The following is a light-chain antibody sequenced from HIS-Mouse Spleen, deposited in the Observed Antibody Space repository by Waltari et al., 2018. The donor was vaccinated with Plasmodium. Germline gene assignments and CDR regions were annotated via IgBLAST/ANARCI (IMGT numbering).Light chain of an antibody. V-gene: IGKV3-15*01. Sequence: EIVMTQSPATLSVSPGERATLSCRASQSVSSNLAWYQQKPGQAPRLLIYGASTRATGIPDRCSGSVSGTEFTLTISSLQSEDFAVYYCQQYNNWSFTFGPGTKVDIK. CDR2: GAS. CDR3: QQYNNWSFT. CDR1: QSVSSN. J-gene: IGKJ3*01.